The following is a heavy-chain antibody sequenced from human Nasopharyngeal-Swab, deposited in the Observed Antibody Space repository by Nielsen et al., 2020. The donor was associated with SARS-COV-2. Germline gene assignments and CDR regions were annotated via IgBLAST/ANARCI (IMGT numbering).Heavy chain of an antibody. CDR1: GDSVSSDSAA. CDR3: ARIDHISSSIVHLPS. D-gene: IGHD6-6*01. J-gene: IGHJ5*02. CDR2: TYYRSKWYN. Sequence: SQTLSLTCAISGDSVSSDSAAWNWIRQSPSRGLEWLGRTYYRSKWYNDYAVSVKSRLTINPDTSKNPFSLQLNSVTPEDTAVYYCARIDHISSSIVHLPSWGQGTLVTVSS. V-gene: IGHV6-1*01.